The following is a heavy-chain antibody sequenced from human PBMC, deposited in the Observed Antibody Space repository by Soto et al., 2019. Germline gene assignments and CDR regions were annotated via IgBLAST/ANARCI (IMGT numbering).Heavy chain of an antibody. D-gene: IGHD2-2*01. CDR2: INPNSGGT. CDR1: GYTFTGYY. CDR3: ARELVVVPAANDAFDI. V-gene: IGHV1-2*04. Sequence: ASVNVSCKASGYTFTGYYMHCVRQAPGQRLEWMGCINPNSGGTNYAQKFQGWVTMTRDKSISTAYTELSRLRSDDTAVYYCARELVVVPAANDAFDIWGQGTMVTVSS. J-gene: IGHJ3*02.